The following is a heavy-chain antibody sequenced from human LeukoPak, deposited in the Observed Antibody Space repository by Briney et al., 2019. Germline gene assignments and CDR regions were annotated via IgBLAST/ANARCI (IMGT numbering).Heavy chain of an antibody. J-gene: IGHJ4*02. Sequence: ASVKVSCKVSGYTLTELSMHWVRQAPGKGLEWMGGFDPEDGETIYAQKFQGRVTMTEGTYKDTAYMELSSMRSEDTAVYYCATERIARGRHFDYWGQGTLVTVSS. CDR1: GYTLTELS. V-gene: IGHV1-24*01. CDR2: FDPEDGET. D-gene: IGHD6-13*01. CDR3: ATERIARGRHFDY.